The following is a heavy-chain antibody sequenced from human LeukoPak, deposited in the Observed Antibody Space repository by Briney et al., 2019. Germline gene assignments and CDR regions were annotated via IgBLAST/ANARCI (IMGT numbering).Heavy chain of an antibody. V-gene: IGHV1-69*13. CDR1: GGTFSSYA. CDR3: ARSRRVAYQLLWSSFDP. J-gene: IGHJ5*02. D-gene: IGHD2-2*01. Sequence: GASVKVSCKASGGTFSSYAISWVRQAPGQGLEWMGGIIPIFGTANYAQKFQGRVTITADESTSTAYMELSSLRSEDTAVYYCARSRRVAYQLLWSSFDPWGQGTLVTVSS. CDR2: IIPIFGTA.